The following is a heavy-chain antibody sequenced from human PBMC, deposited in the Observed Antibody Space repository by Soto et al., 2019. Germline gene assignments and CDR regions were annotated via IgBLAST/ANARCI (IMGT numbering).Heavy chain of an antibody. CDR1: GGSISRGDYY. J-gene: IGHJ6*02. D-gene: IGHD3-16*01. CDR3: ARDGATGAFAAYYYYGMDV. V-gene: IGHV4-30-4*01. CDR2: YYYSGRT. Sequence: PSEPLSLTCTVSGGSISRGDYYWSWIRQPPGKGLVWIGYYYYSGRTYYNPSLKSRVTISVDTSKDQFTLKLGSVTAADTAVYYCARDGATGAFAAYYYYGMDVWCQGTTVTVS.